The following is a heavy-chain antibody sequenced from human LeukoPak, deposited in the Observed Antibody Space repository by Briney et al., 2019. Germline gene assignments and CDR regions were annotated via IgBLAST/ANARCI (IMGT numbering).Heavy chain of an antibody. CDR3: ARDASLGPFDS. V-gene: IGHV4-59*01. D-gene: IGHD3-16*01. J-gene: IGHJ4*02. Sequence: SETLSLTCTLSGGSISSYYWSWVRQPPGKGLEWIGYIFHSGATNYNPSLKSRVTMSVDTSKNQFSLRLRSVTAADTAVYYCARDASLGPFDSWGQGIQVTVSS. CDR2: IFHSGAT. CDR1: GGSISSYY.